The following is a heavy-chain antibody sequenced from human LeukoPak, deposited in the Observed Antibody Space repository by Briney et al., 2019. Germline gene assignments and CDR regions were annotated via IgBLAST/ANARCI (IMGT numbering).Heavy chain of an antibody. D-gene: IGHD4/OR15-4a*01. Sequence: SETLSLTCAVYGGSFSGYYWSWIRQPPGXGXXWIGXINHXGXXXXXXXXXXXVTISXXTSKNQFSLKLSSVTAADTAVYYCARGDYRYYGMDVWGQGTTVTVSS. CDR2: INHXGXX. CDR1: GGSFSGYY. V-gene: IGHV4-34*01. CDR3: ARGDYRYYGMDV. J-gene: IGHJ6*02.